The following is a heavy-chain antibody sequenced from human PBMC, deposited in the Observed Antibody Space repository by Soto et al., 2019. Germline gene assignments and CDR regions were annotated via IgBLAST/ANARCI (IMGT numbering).Heavy chain of an antibody. CDR1: GYSFTGYY. J-gene: IGHJ6*02. CDR2: INSNSGAT. V-gene: IGHV1-2*02. Sequence: ASVKVSCKASGYSFTGYYTHWVRQAPGQGLEWMGWINSNSGATNYAQNFQGRVTMTRDTSISSAYMELSRLRSDDTARYYCARGDSTDCSNGVCSFFYNHDMDVWGQGTTVTVSS. D-gene: IGHD2-8*01. CDR3: ARGDSTDCSNGVCSFFYNHDMDV.